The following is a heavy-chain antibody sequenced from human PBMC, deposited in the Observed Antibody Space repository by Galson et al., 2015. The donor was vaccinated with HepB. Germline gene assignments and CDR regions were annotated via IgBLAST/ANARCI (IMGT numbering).Heavy chain of an antibody. V-gene: IGHV3-74*01. CDR2: INSDGSST. J-gene: IGHJ4*02. CDR3: ARDVSGYDPYFDY. Sequence: SLRLSCAASGFTFSSYWMHWVRQAPGKGLVWVSRINSDGSSTSYADSVKGRFTISRDNAKNTLYLQMNSLRAEDTAVYYCARDVSGYDPYFDYWGQGTLVTVSS. D-gene: IGHD5-12*01. CDR1: GFTFSSYW.